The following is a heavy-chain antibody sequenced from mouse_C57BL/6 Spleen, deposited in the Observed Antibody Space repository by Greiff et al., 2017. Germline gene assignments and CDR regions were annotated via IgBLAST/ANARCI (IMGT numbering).Heavy chain of an antibody. Sequence: QVQLQQSGPELVKPGASVKISCKASGYAFSSSWMNWVKQRPGKGLEWIGRIYPGDGDTNYNGKFKGKATLTADKSSITAYMQLSSLTSEDSAFFFCARRGTTVFAYWGQGTLVTVSA. D-gene: IGHD1-1*01. CDR1: GYAFSSSW. J-gene: IGHJ3*01. CDR2: IYPGDGDT. CDR3: ARRGTTVFAY. V-gene: IGHV1-82*01.